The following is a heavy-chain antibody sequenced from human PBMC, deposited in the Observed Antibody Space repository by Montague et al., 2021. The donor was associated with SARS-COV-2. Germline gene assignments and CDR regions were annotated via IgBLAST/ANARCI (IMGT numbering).Heavy chain of an antibody. D-gene: IGHD2-15*01. CDR1: GGSISSYY. J-gene: IGHJ5*02. V-gene: IGHV4-59*01. CDR2: IYYSGST. Sequence: SETLSLTCTVSGGSISSYYWSWIRQPPGKGLEWIGYIYYSGSTNXKPSLKSRVTISVDTSKNQFSLKLSSVTAADTAVYYCARDSGGSSREDWLGFDPWGQGTLATVSS. CDR3: ARDSGGSSREDWLGFDP.